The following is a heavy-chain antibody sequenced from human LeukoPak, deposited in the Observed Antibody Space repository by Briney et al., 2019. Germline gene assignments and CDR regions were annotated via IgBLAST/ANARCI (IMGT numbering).Heavy chain of an antibody. D-gene: IGHD5-12*01. J-gene: IGHJ4*02. CDR1: GYSFTSYW. CDR3: ARLKEVATITQGEFDY. CDR2: IYPGDSDT. V-gene: IGHV5-51*01. Sequence: GGSLKISCKGSGYSFTSYWIGWVRQMPGKGLEWMGIIYPGDSDTRYSPSFQGQVTISADKSISTAYLQWSSLKASDTAMYYCARLKEVATITQGEFDYWGQGTLVTVSS.